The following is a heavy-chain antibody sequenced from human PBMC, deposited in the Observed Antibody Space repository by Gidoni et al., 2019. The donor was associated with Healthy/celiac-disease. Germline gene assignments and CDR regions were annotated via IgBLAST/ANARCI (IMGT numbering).Heavy chain of an antibody. CDR2: IYYSGST. Sequence: QLQLQESGPGLVKPSETLSLTCTVSGGSISSSSYYWGWIRQPPGKGLEWIGSIYYSGSTYYNPSLKSRVNISVDTSKNQFSLKLSSVTAADTAVYYCAREAVTTCFDYWGQGTLVTVSS. CDR3: AREAVTTCFDY. V-gene: IGHV4-39*07. J-gene: IGHJ4*02. D-gene: IGHD4-17*01. CDR1: GGSISSSSYY.